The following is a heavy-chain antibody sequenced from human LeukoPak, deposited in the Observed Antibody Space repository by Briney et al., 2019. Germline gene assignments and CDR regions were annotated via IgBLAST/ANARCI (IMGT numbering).Heavy chain of an antibody. Sequence: GGSLRLSCAASGFTFDDYAMHWVRQAPGKGLEWVSGINWNSGIKGYAESMEGRFTISRDNAKNSLYLQMNSLRAEDTALYYCAKDYYGSGSLDHWGQGTLVTVSS. CDR3: AKDYYGSGSLDH. V-gene: IGHV3-9*01. J-gene: IGHJ4*02. CDR1: GFTFDDYA. D-gene: IGHD3-10*01. CDR2: INWNSGIK.